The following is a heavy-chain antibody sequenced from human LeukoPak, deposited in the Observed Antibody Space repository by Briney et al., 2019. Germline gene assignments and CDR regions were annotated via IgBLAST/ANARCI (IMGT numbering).Heavy chain of an antibody. D-gene: IGHD4/OR15-4a*01. J-gene: IGHJ5*02. V-gene: IGHV1-69*04. CDR1: GGTFSSYA. Sequence: SVKVSCKASGGTFSSYAISWVRQAPGQGLEWMGRIIPILGIANYAQKFQGRVTITADKSTSTAYMELSSLRSENTAVYYCARMGPMVRELEFDPWGQGTLVTVSS. CDR3: ARMGPMVRELEFDP. CDR2: IIPILGIA.